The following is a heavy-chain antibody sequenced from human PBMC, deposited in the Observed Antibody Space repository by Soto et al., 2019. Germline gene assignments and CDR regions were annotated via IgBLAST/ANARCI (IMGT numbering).Heavy chain of an antibody. CDR1: GGSVSSNSYY. CDR2: VYYSGNT. D-gene: IGHD3-9*01. Sequence: SETLSLTCTVSGGSVSSNSYYWSWIRQPPGKGLEWIGYVYYSGNTNYNPSPKSRVTISVDTSKNQFSLTLSSVTAADTAVYYCARNQPYFDILTGHYYYYGMDVWGQGTTVTVSS. V-gene: IGHV4-61*01. CDR3: ARNQPYFDILTGHYYYYGMDV. J-gene: IGHJ6*02.